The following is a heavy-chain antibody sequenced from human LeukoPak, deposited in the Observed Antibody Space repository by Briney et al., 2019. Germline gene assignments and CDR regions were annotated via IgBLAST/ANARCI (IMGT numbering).Heavy chain of an antibody. CDR1: GFTFSDYW. V-gene: IGHV3-7*01. D-gene: IGHD2-21*02. J-gene: IGHJ4*02. CDR3: ARFRTWGDKAFDY. Sequence: GGSLRLSCAAAGFTFSDYWMSWVRQAPGKGLEWVANIKEDGSERYYVDSVKGRFTISRDSAKNSLYLQMNSLRAEDTAVYYCARFRTWGDKAFDYWGQGTLVTVSS. CDR2: IKEDGSER.